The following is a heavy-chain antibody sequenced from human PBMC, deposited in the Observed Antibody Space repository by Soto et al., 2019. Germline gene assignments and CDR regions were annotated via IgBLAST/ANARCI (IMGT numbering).Heavy chain of an antibody. CDR2: FYYTGST. V-gene: IGHV4-39*01. J-gene: IGHJ4*02. CDR3: VRHRGCGGAGCNFDS. D-gene: IGHD2-21*01. CDR1: GGSISSSSYF. Sequence: KPSETLSLTCTVSGGSISSSSYFWGWIRQPPGKGLEYIGVFYYTGSTYYNPSLQSRVTISVDTSKNQLSLELSSVTAADTAVYYCVRHRGCGGAGCNFDSWGQGTLVTVSS.